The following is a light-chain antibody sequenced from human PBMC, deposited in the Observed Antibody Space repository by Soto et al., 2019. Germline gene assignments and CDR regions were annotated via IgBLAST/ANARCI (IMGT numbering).Light chain of an antibody. CDR3: QQYGSSGT. V-gene: IGKV3-11*01. Sequence: EIMLTQSPATLSLSPGERATLSCRASQSVSSYLAWYQQKPGQAPRLLIYDASNRATGIPARFSGGGSGTDFTLTISNLEPEDFAVYYCQQYGSSGTFGQGTKVDIK. J-gene: IGKJ1*01. CDR1: QSVSSY. CDR2: DAS.